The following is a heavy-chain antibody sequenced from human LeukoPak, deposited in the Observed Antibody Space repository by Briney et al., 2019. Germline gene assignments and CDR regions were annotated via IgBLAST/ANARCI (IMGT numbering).Heavy chain of an antibody. V-gene: IGHV1-69*04. D-gene: IGHD5-12*01. CDR2: IIPIFGIA. CDR1: GGTYSRYP. CDR3: ARDGQGHIVATIDLDYYYGMDV. Sequence: SVKVSRKASGGTYSRYPINWLRQAPGQGLEWMGRIIPIFGIANYAQKFQGRATINADKSTTTAYMELGSLRSDDAAVYYCARDGQGHIVATIDLDYYYGMDVLGEGTTVTVSS. J-gene: IGHJ6*04.